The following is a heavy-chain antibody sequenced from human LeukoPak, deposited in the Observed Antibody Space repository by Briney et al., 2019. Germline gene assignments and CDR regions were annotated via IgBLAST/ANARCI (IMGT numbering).Heavy chain of an antibody. Sequence: ASVKVSCKASGYTFSAYNMHWVRQAPGQGLEWMGWINPNSGGTNYAQKFQGRVTMTRDTSISTAYMELSRLRSDDTAVYYCARGVHDYDILTGYYKVIDYWGQGTLVTVSS. CDR2: INPNSGGT. CDR3: ARGVHDYDILTGYYKVIDY. V-gene: IGHV1-2*02. D-gene: IGHD3-9*01. CDR1: GYTFSAYN. J-gene: IGHJ4*02.